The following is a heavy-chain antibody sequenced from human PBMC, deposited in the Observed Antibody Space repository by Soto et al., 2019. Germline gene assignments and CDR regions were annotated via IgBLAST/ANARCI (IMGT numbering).Heavy chain of an antibody. V-gene: IGHV4-4*07. J-gene: IGHJ4*02. CDR1: GGSISSYY. D-gene: IGHD5-18*01. Sequence: PSETLSLTCTVPGGSISSYYWSWIRQPAGKGLEWIGRIYTSGSTNYNPSLKSRVTMSVDTSKNQFSLKLSSVTAADTAVYYCARDRGRGYSYGYSGRGGYFDYWGQGTLVTVSS. CDR2: IYTSGST. CDR3: ARDRGRGYSYGYSGRGGYFDY.